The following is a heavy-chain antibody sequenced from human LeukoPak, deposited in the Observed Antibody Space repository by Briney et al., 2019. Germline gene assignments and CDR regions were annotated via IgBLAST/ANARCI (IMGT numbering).Heavy chain of an antibody. V-gene: IGHV4-34*01. J-gene: IGHJ6*03. Sequence: SETLSLTCAVYGGSFSGYYWSWIRQPPGKGLEWIGEINHSGSTNYNPSLKSRVTISVDTSKNQFSLKLSSVTAADTAVYYCARGEVGYDPYYYYYMDVWGKGTTVTVSS. CDR3: ARGEVGYDPYYYYYMDV. CDR1: GGSFSGYY. D-gene: IGHD5-12*01. CDR2: INHSGST.